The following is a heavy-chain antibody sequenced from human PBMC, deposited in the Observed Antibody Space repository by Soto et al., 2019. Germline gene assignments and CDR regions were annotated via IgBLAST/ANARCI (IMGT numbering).Heavy chain of an antibody. CDR2: IYWNDDK. V-gene: IGHV2-5*01. D-gene: IGHD6-25*01. Sequence: SGPTLVNPTQTLTLTCTFSGFSLRTSGVGVGWIRQPPGKAPEWLALIYWNDDKRYSPSLKSRLTITKDTSKNQVVLTMTDMDPVDTGTYYCAQRLGSRGSFDYWGQGSLVTVSS. CDR3: AQRLGSRGSFDY. J-gene: IGHJ4*02. CDR1: GFSLRTSGVG.